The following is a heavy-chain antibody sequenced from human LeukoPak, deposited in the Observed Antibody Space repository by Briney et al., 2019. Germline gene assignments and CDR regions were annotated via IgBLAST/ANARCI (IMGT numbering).Heavy chain of an antibody. CDR3: ARASPIAAAFDY. J-gene: IGHJ4*02. Sequence: GGSLRLSCAASGFTVSSNYMSWVRQPPGKGLEWVSVIYSGGSTYYADSVKGRFTISRDNSKNTLYLQMNSLSAEDTAVYYCARASPIAAAFDYWGQGTLVTVSS. V-gene: IGHV3-66*01. CDR2: IYSGGST. D-gene: IGHD6-13*01. CDR1: GFTVSSNY.